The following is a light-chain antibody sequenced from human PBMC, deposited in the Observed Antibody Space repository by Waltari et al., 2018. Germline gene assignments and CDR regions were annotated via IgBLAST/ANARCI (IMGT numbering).Light chain of an antibody. CDR1: QSVSSSY. CDR2: GAS. Sequence: EIVLTQSPGTLSLSPGARATLSCRASQSVSSSYLAWYQQKPGQAPRLLIYGASSRATGIPDRFSGSGSGTDFTLTISRLEPEDFAVYYCQQYGSSPKYTFGQGTKLEIK. V-gene: IGKV3-20*01. CDR3: QQYGSSPKYT. J-gene: IGKJ2*01.